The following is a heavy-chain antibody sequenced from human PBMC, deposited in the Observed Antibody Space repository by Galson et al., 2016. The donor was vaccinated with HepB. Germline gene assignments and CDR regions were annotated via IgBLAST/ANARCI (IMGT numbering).Heavy chain of an antibody. V-gene: IGHV3-7*01. CDR1: GFTFHDNS. J-gene: IGHJ3*02. D-gene: IGHD3-22*01. CDR3: ATMFYYYGSGFDRVDAFDI. CDR2: IKQDGSEK. Sequence: SLRLSCAGSGFTFHDNSMHWVRQAPGKGLEWVADIKQDGSEKYYVDSVEGRFTVSRDNAKNSLYLQMSSLRAEDTAVYYCATMFYYYGSGFDRVDAFDIWGQGTMVTVSS.